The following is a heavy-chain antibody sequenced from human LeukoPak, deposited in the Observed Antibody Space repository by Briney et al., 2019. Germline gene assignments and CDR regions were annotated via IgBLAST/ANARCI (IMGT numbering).Heavy chain of an antibody. J-gene: IGHJ4*02. CDR1: GYTFIAYY. Sequence: ASVKVSCKASGYTFIAYYMHWVRQAPGQGLEWMGWVNPASGGTNYAQKFQGRVTMTRDTSISTAYMELSSLRSDDTAVYYCAREGSSGTYYKPNDYWGQGTLVTVSS. CDR3: AREGSSGTYYKPNDY. V-gene: IGHV1-2*02. CDR2: VNPASGGT. D-gene: IGHD3-10*01.